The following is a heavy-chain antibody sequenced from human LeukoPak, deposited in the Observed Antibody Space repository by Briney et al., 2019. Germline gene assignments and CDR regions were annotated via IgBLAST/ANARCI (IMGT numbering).Heavy chain of an antibody. Sequence: SETLSLTCTVSGGSISSYYWSWIRQPPGKGLEWIGYIYTSGSTNYNPSLNSRVTISVDTSKNQFSLKLSSVTAADTAVYYFARHSPTPADAFDIWGQGTMVTVSS. CDR2: IYTSGST. CDR1: GGSISSYY. J-gene: IGHJ3*02. V-gene: IGHV4-4*09. D-gene: IGHD2-15*01. CDR3: ARHSPTPADAFDI.